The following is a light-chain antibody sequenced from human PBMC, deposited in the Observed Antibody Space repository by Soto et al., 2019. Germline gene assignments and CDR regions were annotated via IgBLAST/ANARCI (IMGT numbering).Light chain of an antibody. V-gene: IGKV3-11*01. CDR1: QSVSSY. CDR3: QQRISWLT. J-gene: IGKJ4*01. CDR2: DAS. Sequence: EIVFTQSPATLSLSPWERATLSCRASQSVSSYLSWYQQKPVQAPRLLIFDASNRATGIPARFSGSGSGTDFTLTINSLEPEDFALYYCQQRISWLTFGGGTRVEIK.